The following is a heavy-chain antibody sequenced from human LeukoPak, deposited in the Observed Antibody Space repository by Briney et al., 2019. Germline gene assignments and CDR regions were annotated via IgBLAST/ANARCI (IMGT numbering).Heavy chain of an antibody. J-gene: IGHJ5*02. CDR2: IYTSGST. V-gene: IGHV4-61*02. CDR3: ARDYSGSYDH. D-gene: IGHD1-26*01. Sequence: SETLSLTCTVSGGSISSGSYYWSWIRQPAGKGLEWIGRIYTSGSTNFNPPLKSRVTISVDTSKNQFSLKLSSVTAADTAVYYCARDYSGSYDHWGQGTLVTVSS. CDR1: GGSISSGSYY.